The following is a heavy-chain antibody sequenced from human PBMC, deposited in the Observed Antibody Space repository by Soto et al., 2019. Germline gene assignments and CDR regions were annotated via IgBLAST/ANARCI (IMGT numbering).Heavy chain of an antibody. CDR3: AKDLYDSSFDY. D-gene: IGHD3-22*01. Sequence: QVQLVESGGGVVQPGRSLRLSCAASGFTFSSYGMHWVRQAPGKGLEWVAVISYDGSNKYYADSVKGRFTISRDNSKNTLYLQMNSLRAEDTAVYYCAKDLYDSSFDYWGQGTLVTVSS. CDR1: GFTFSSYG. CDR2: ISYDGSNK. V-gene: IGHV3-30*18. J-gene: IGHJ4*02.